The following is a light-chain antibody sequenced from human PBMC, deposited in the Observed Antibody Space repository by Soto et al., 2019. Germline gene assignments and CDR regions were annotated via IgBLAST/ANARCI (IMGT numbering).Light chain of an antibody. CDR2: GAS. V-gene: IGKV3-20*01. CDR3: QQYANSPLT. J-gene: IGKJ4*01. Sequence: EIVLTRSPGTLSLAPGERATLSCRASQSVRSTYLAWYQQKPGQAPRLLIFGASSRATCIPDRFSGSGSGTDFTRTISRLEPEDFAVYYCQQYANSPLTFGGGTKVQIK. CDR1: QSVRSTY.